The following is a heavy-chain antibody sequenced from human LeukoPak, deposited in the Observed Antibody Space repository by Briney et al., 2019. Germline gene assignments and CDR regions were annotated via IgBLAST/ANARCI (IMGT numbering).Heavy chain of an antibody. V-gene: IGHV4-34*01. D-gene: IGHD3-10*01. CDR3: ARGGTTYFTGSGTHP. CDR2: IKRRGTT. Sequence: SETLSLTCAVSGGSFSGYFWTWIRQSPGRGLEWIGAIKRRGTTYYNPSLERRLTISLDTSQNHFSLNLTSVTAADTAVYFCARGGTTYFTGSGTHPWGQGTLVTVS. CDR1: GGSFSGYF. J-gene: IGHJ5*02.